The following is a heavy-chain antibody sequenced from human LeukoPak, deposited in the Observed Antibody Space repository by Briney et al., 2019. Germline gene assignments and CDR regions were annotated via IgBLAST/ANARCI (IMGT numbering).Heavy chain of an antibody. CDR1: GFTFSDYY. CDR2: ISGDGGST. V-gene: IGHV3-23*01. CDR3: AKDRYDYVWGTYDEYYFDY. D-gene: IGHD3-16*01. Sequence: AGSLRLSCAASGFTFSDYYMSWIRQAPGKGLEWVSGISGDGGSTYYADSVKGRFTISRDNSKNTLYLQMNSLRAEDTAVYYCAKDRYDYVWGTYDEYYFDYWGQGTLVTVSS. J-gene: IGHJ4*02.